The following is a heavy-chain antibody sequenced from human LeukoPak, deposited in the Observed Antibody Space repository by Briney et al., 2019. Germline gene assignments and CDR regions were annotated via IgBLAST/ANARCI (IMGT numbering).Heavy chain of an antibody. V-gene: IGHV4-30-2*01. D-gene: IGHD6-13*01. CDR2: IYHSGST. J-gene: IGHJ5*02. CDR1: GGSISSGGYS. CDR3: ARAVSRDSSSAVFDP. Sequence: SETLSLTCAVSGGSISSGGYSWSWIRQPPGKGLEWIGYIYHSGSTYHNPSLKSRVTISVDRSKNQFSLKLSSVTAADTAVYYCARAVSRDSSSAVFDPWGQGTLVTVSS.